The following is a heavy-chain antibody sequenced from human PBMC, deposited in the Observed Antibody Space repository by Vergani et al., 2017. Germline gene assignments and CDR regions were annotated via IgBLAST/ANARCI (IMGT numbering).Heavy chain of an antibody. V-gene: IGHV3-9*01. CDR2: ISWNSGSI. Sequence: EVQLVESGGGLVKPGGSLRLSCAASGFTFDDYAMHWVRQAPGKGLEWVSGISWNSGSIGYADSVKGRFTISRANAKNSLYLQMNSLRAEDTALYYCAKDHYDFWSGYPNLSPFDLWGRGTLVTVSS. D-gene: IGHD3-3*01. CDR1: GFTFDDYA. CDR3: AKDHYDFWSGYPNLSPFDL. J-gene: IGHJ2*01.